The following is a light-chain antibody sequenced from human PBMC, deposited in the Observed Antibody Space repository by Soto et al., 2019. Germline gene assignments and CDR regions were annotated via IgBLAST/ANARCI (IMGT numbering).Light chain of an antibody. CDR2: SVS. CDR3: ISYTVSRSYV. Sequence: QSLLTQPASVSGCPGQSITISCSGTSSDIGTYDHVAWFQQFPGKTPKLVIYSVSDRPSGVSYRFSGSKSGNTASLTISGLQADDEADYYCISYTVSRSYVFGTGTKVTVL. J-gene: IGLJ1*01. CDR1: SSDIGTYDH. V-gene: IGLV2-14*01.